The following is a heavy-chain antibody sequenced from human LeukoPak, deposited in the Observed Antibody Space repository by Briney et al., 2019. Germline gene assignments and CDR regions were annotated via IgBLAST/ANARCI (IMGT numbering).Heavy chain of an antibody. CDR1: GYSFTSYW. V-gene: IGHV5-51*01. D-gene: IGHD3-10*01. CDR3: ASGRSGSSPLFDY. CDR2: IYPGDSET. J-gene: IGHJ4*02. Sequence: GESLKISCKGSGYSFTSYWIGWVRQMPGKGLAWMGIIYPGDSETRYSPSFQGQVTISADKSISTAYLQWSSLKASDTAMYSCASGRSGSSPLFDYWGEGTVVTVSS.